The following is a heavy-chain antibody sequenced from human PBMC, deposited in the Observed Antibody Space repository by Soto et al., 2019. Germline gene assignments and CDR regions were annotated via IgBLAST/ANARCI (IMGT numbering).Heavy chain of an antibody. D-gene: IGHD3-3*01. CDR2: MNPNSGNT. CDR3: ARSLRFLEWLLHYYFDY. Sequence: ASVKVSCKASGYTFTSYDINWVRQATGQGLEWMGWMNPNSGNTGYAQRFQGRVTMTRNTSISTAYMELSSLRSEDTAVYYCARSLRFLEWLLHYYFDYWCQRTLVTVSS. V-gene: IGHV1-8*01. J-gene: IGHJ4*02. CDR1: GYTFTSYD.